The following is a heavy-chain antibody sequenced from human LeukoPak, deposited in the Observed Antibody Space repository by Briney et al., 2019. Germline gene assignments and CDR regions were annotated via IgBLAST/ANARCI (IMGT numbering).Heavy chain of an antibody. Sequence: GGSLRLSCAASGFTFSSYEMNWVRQAPGKGLEWVAFIRYDGSNKYYADSVKGRFTISRDNSKNTLYLQMNSLRAEDTAVYYCAKRKDFLNLVADYWGQETLVTVSS. CDR3: AKRKDFLNLVADY. D-gene: IGHD5-12*01. V-gene: IGHV3-30*02. CDR1: GFTFSSYE. J-gene: IGHJ4*02. CDR2: IRYDGSNK.